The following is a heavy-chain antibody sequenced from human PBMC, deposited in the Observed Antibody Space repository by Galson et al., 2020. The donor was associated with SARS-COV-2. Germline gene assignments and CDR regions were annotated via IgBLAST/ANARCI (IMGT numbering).Heavy chain of an antibody. D-gene: IGHD3-22*01. Sequence: SLKISCAASGFTFDDYAMHWVRQAPGKGLEWVSGISWNSGSIGYADSVKGRFTISRDNAKNSLYLQMNSLRAEDTALYYCAKDRWRYYYDSSGYHYGMDVWGQGTTVTVSS. J-gene: IGHJ6*02. CDR1: GFTFDDYA. CDR2: ISWNSGSI. V-gene: IGHV3-9*01. CDR3: AKDRWRYYYDSSGYHYGMDV.